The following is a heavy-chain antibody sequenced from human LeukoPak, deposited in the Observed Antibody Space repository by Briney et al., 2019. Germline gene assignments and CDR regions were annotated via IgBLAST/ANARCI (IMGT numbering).Heavy chain of an antibody. J-gene: IGHJ4*02. V-gene: IGHV1-2*02. CDR1: GYMFTGYY. D-gene: IGHD2-21*02. Sequence: AAVNLSCKASGYMFTGYYMHWVRQAPGQGLEWMGWINPNSGGTNYAQKFQGRVTMTRDTSISTAYMELSSLRSDDTAVYYCARGYCSGDCFTLFDYWGQGNRGTVSS. CDR3: ARGYCSGDCFTLFDY. CDR2: INPNSGGT.